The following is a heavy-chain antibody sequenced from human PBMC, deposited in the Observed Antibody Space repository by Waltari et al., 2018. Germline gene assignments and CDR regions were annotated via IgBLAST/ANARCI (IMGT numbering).Heavy chain of an antibody. V-gene: IGHV1-2*02. D-gene: IGHD3-10*01. CDR2: INPNSGGT. Sequence: QVQLVQSGAEVKKPGASVKVSCKASGYTFTGYYMHWVRQAPGQGLEWMGWINPNSGGTNYAQKFQGRVTMTRDTSISTAYMELSRLRSDDTAVYYCARESGSRYYYGSGSKDYWGQGTLVTVSS. CDR1: GYTFTGYY. J-gene: IGHJ4*02. CDR3: ARESGSRYYYGSGSKDY.